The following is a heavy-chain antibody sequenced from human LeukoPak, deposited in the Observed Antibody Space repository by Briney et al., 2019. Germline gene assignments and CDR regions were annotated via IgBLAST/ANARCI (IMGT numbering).Heavy chain of an antibody. CDR3: AREYSITAYYFDY. CDR2: IIPIFGTA. V-gene: IGHV1-69*13. Sequence: SVKVSCKASGGTFSIYAISWVRQAPGQGLEWMGGIIPIFGTANYAQKFQGRVTITADESTSTAYMELSSLRSEDTAVYYCAREYSITAYYFDYWGQGTLVTVSS. D-gene: IGHD6-13*01. CDR1: GGTFSIYA. J-gene: IGHJ4*02.